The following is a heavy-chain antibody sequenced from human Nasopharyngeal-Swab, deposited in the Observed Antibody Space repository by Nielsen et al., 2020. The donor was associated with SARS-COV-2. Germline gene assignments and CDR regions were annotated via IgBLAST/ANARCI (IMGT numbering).Heavy chain of an antibody. CDR2: ISGSGGST. CDR1: GGSFSGYY. V-gene: IGHV3-23*01. J-gene: IGHJ4*02. Sequence: ETLSLTCAVYGGSFSGYYWSWIRQPPGKGLEWVSAISGSGGSTYYADSVKGRFTISRDNSKNTLYLQMNSLRAEDTAVYYCAKDCSGRRNIWFGELFLGLGYWGQGTLVTVSS. D-gene: IGHD3-10*01. CDR3: AKDCSGRRNIWFGELFLGLGY.